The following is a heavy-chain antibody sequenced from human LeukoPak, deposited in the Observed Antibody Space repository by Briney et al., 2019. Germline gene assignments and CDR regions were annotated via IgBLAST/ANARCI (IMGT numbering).Heavy chain of an antibody. D-gene: IGHD2-15*01. J-gene: IGHJ6*02. CDR2: IHYSGST. CDR1: GGSISSSSYY. CDR3: ARMLGFCSGGSCFSYYDYAMDV. Sequence: SETLSLTCTVSGGSISSSSYYWGWIRQPPGKGLEWIGHIHYSGSTNYNPSLKSRITISVDTSKNQFSLKLSSVTAADTAVYYCARMLGFCSGGSCFSYYDYAMDVWGQGTTVTVSS. V-gene: IGHV4-61*05.